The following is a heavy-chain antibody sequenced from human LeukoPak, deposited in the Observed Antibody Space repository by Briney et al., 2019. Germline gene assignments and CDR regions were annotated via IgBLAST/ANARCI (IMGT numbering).Heavy chain of an antibody. CDR2: INPNSGAT. CDR3: ARVHYYDSSRLRDDAFDI. D-gene: IGHD3-22*01. V-gene: IGHV1-2*02. CDR1: GYTLTDYY. J-gene: IGHJ3*02. Sequence: ASVKVSCKASGYTLTDYYLHWVRQARGQGLKWMGWINPNSGATHYAQSFQARVTMTRDTSIASSYMELTGLESDDTAVYYCARVHYYDSSRLRDDAFDIWGQGTMVTVSS.